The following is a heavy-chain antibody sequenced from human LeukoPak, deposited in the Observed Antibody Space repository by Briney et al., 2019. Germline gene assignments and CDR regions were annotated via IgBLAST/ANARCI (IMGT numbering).Heavy chain of an antibody. CDR1: GGTFSSYA. Sequence: SVKVSCKASGGTFSSYAISWVRQAPGQGLEWMGGIIPIFGTANYAQKFQGRVTITADESTSTAYMELSSLRPEDTAVYYCARSGYSSGWYRLNYFDYWGQGTLVTVSS. J-gene: IGHJ4*02. CDR3: ARSGYSSGWYRLNYFDY. CDR2: IIPIFGTA. D-gene: IGHD6-19*01. V-gene: IGHV1-69*13.